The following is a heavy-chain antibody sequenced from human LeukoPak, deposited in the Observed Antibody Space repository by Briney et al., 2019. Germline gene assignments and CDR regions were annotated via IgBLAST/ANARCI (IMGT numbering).Heavy chain of an antibody. CDR3: ARRFPVAMGNVWAH. D-gene: IGHD2-2*01. CDR1: GFTVSSNY. V-gene: IGHV3-66*04. J-gene: IGHJ4*02. Sequence: QTGGSLRLSCAASGFTVSSNYLSWVRQGPGKGLDWVSSIYTDGNTYYADSVKGRFTISRDNSKNTLYLQMNSLRAGDTAVYYCARRFPVAMGNVWAHWGQGTLVTVSS. CDR2: IYTDGNT.